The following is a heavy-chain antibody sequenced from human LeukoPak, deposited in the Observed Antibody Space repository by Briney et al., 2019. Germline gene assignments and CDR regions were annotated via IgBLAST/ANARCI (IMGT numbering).Heavy chain of an antibody. CDR2: IYYRGST. CDR3: ARGGSYYDY. D-gene: IGHD1-26*01. Sequence: SETLSLTCTVSGGSISSYYWSWIRQPPGKGLEWIGYIYYRGSTNYNPSLKSRLTISVDTSKNQFSLKLSSVTAADTAVYYCARGGSYYDYWGQGTLVTDSS. V-gene: IGHV4-59*01. CDR1: GGSISSYY. J-gene: IGHJ4*02.